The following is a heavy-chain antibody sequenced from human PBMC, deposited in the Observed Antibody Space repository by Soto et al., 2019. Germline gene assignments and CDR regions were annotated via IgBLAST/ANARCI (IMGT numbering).Heavy chain of an antibody. J-gene: IGHJ3*02. Sequence: SETLSLTCTVSGGSISSSSYYWGWIRQPPGKGLEWIGSIYYSGSTYYNPSLKSRVTISVDTSKNQFSLKLSSVTAADTAVYYCARFLYCGGDCYYAFEIWGQGTMVTVSS. CDR3: ARFLYCGGDCYYAFEI. CDR1: GGSISSSSYY. V-gene: IGHV4-39*01. CDR2: IYYSGST. D-gene: IGHD2-21*02.